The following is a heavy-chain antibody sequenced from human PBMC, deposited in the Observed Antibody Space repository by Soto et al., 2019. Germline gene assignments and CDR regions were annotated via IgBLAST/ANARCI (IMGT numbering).Heavy chain of an antibody. CDR1: GYSIISGYY. Sequence: PSETLSLTCAVSGYSIISGYYWGCIRQPPGKGLEWIGSIYHGGSTYYNPSLKSRVTISVDTSKNHFSLKLSSVTAADTAIYSCARGRGYSYGYHFDYWGQGTLVTVSS. J-gene: IGHJ4*02. CDR3: ARGRGYSYGYHFDY. CDR2: IYHGGST. V-gene: IGHV4-38-2*01. D-gene: IGHD5-18*01.